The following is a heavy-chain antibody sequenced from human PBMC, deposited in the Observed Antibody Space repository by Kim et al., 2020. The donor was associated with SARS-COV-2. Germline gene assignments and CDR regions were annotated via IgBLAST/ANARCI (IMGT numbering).Heavy chain of an antibody. D-gene: IGHD1-26*01. Sequence: SETLSLTCTVSGGSISSSNYYWGWIRQPPGKGLEWIGSIYYTGSTYYSPSLKSRVTISVDTSKNQFSLKLTSVTAADTAVFYCARLQNVGASNWFDPWGQGTLVTVSS. CDR2: IYYTGST. CDR3: ARLQNVGASNWFDP. V-gene: IGHV4-39*01. J-gene: IGHJ5*02. CDR1: GGSISSSNYY.